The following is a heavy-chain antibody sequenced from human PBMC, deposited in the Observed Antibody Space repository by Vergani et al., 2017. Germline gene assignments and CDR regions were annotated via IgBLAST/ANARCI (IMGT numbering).Heavy chain of an antibody. Sequence: EVQLVESGGALIQPGGSLRLSCAASGFNFNNYVITWIRQAPGRGLEWVSGISVSGRSIYYADSVKGRFTISRDNSKNTLSLQMNSLRAADTAVYYCAKQGGYDFWSSQYSFDFWGQGTLVTVSS. CDR2: ISVSGRSI. CDR3: AKQGGYDFWSSQYSFDF. V-gene: IGHV3-23*04. J-gene: IGHJ4*02. CDR1: GFNFNNYV. D-gene: IGHD3-3*01.